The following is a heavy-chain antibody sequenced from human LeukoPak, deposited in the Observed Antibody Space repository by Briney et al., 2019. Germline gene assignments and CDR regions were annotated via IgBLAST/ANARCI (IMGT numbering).Heavy chain of an antibody. CDR2: ISSSSSYI. D-gene: IGHD2-2*02. CDR1: GFTFSSYS. CDR3: ARDQVNEPAAIYYYYYGMDV. J-gene: IGHJ6*02. V-gene: IGHV3-21*01. Sequence: MSGGSLRLSCAASGFTFSSYSMNWVRQAPGKGLEWVSSISSSSSYIYYADSVKGRFTISRDNAKNSLYLQMNSLRAEDTAVYYCARDQVNEPAAIYYYYYGMDVWGQGTTVTVSS.